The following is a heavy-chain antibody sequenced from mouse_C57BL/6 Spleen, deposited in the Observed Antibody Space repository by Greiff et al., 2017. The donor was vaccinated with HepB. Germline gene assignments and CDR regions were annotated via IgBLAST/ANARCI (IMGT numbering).Heavy chain of an antibody. D-gene: IGHD3-1*01. CDR2: IDPSDSET. V-gene: IGHV1-52*01. CDR3: ARRATGVGGYFDV. J-gene: IGHJ1*03. CDR1: GYTFTSYW. Sequence: QVQLQQSGAELVRPGSSVKLSCKASGYTFTSYWMHWVKQRPIQGLEWIGNIDPSDSETHYNQKFKDKATLTVDKSSSTAYMQLSSLTSEDSAVYYCARRATGVGGYFDVWGTGTTVTVSS.